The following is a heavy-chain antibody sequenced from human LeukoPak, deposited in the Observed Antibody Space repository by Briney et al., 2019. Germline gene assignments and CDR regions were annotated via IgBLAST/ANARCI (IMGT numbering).Heavy chain of an antibody. CDR1: GFTFSSYG. CDR2: ISYDGSNK. D-gene: IGHD2-8*01. CDR3: AKLRMRFPVRA. J-gene: IGHJ4*02. Sequence: PGGSLRLSCAASGFTFSSYGMHWVRQAPGKGLEWVAVISYDGSNKYYADSVKGRFTISRDNSKNTLYLQMNSLRAEDTAVYYCAKLRMRFPVRAWGQGTLVTVSS. V-gene: IGHV3-30*18.